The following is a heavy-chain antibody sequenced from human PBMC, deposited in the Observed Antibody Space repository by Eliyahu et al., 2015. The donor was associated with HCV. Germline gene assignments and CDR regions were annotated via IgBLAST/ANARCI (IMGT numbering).Heavy chain of an antibody. V-gene: IGHV3-23*01. J-gene: IGHJ6*02. D-gene: IGHD2-2*02. Sequence: EVQLLESGGGLVQPGGSLRLSCGASGFTFSSYAMSWVRQAPGKGLGWVSGVSGSGDGTYYADSVKGRFTISRDNSKNTLYLQMNSLRAEDTAVYYCAKDGDIVVLPPAIYSLDVWGQGTTVTVSS. CDR2: VSGSGDGT. CDR3: AKDGDIVVLPPAIYSLDV. CDR1: GFTFSSYA.